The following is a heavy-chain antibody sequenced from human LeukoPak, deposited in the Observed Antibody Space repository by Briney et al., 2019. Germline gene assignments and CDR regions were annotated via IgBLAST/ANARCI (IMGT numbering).Heavy chain of an antibody. CDR2: IIPIFGTA. Sequence: ASVKVSCKASGGTFSSYAISWVRQAPGQGLEWMGGIIPIFGTANYAQKFQGRVTITADESTSTAYMELSSLRSEDTAVYYCAREELRFLEWLLFDYWGQGTLVTVSS. CDR1: GGTFSSYA. D-gene: IGHD3-3*01. V-gene: IGHV1-69*13. CDR3: AREELRFLEWLLFDY. J-gene: IGHJ4*02.